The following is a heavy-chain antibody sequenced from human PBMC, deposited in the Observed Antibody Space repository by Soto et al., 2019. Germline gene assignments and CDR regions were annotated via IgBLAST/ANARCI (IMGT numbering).Heavy chain of an antibody. CDR1: GYTFTSYG. Sequence: QVHLVPSGAEVKKPGASVKVSCKASGYTFTSYGITWVRQAPGQGLEWMGWISAHNGNTDYAQKLQGRVIVTRDTATITAYMELRSLRSDDTAVYYCARGRYGDYWGQGALVTVSS. D-gene: IGHD1-1*01. J-gene: IGHJ4*02. CDR2: ISAHNGNT. V-gene: IGHV1-18*01. CDR3: ARGRYGDY.